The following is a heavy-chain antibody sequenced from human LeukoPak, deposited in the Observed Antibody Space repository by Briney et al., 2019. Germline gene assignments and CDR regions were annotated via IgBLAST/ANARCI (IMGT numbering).Heavy chain of an antibody. CDR1: GFTFSDYY. D-gene: IGHD3-22*01. J-gene: IGHJ6*03. Sequence: GGSLRLSCAASGFTFSDYYMSWIRQAPGKGLEWVSYISSSGSTIYYADSVKGRFTISRDNAKNSLYLQMNSLRAEDTAVYYCARDYYDSSGYPYYYYYYMDVWGKGTTVTISS. CDR3: ARDYYDSSGYPYYYYYYMDV. CDR2: ISSSGSTI. V-gene: IGHV3-11*04.